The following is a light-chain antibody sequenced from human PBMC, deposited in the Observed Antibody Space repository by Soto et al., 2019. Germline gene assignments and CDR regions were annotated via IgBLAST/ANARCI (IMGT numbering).Light chain of an antibody. Sequence: EVVLTQSPATLSLSPGERATLSCRASQSVSDYTAWFQQKPGQPPRLVIYGASNRATGVPARFSGSGSGTEFTLTISSLQPDDFATYYCQQYNSYSWTFGQGTKVDIK. V-gene: IGKV3-11*01. CDR3: QQYNSYSWT. J-gene: IGKJ1*01. CDR1: QSVSDY. CDR2: GAS.